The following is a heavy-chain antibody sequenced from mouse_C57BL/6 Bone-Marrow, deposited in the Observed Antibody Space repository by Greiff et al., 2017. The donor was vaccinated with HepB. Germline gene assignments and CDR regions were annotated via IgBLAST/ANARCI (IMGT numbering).Heavy chain of an antibody. CDR3: ARGPTMVTAGLSY. CDR1: GYTFTDYY. J-gene: IGHJ3*01. V-gene: IGHV1-76*01. CDR2: IYPGSGNT. D-gene: IGHD2-9*01. Sequence: ESGAELVRPGASVKLSCKASGYTFTDYYINWVKQRPGQGLEWIARIYPGSGNTYYNEKFKGKATLTAEKSSSTAYMQLSSLTSEDSAVYFCARGPTMVTAGLSYWGQGTLVTVSA.